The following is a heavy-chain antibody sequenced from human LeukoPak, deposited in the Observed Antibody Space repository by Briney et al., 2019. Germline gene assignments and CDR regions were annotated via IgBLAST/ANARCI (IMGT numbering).Heavy chain of an antibody. V-gene: IGHV3-33*08. CDR2: LSYDGSNK. CDR1: GFTFSGYG. J-gene: IGHJ4*02. Sequence: GGSLRLSCSASGFTFSGYGIHWVRQAPGKGLEWVAFLSYDGSNKFYADSVKGRFTISRDNSETTLYLQMNSLRAEDTAVYYCARALYNNGWYYFDYWGQGTLVTVSS. D-gene: IGHD6-19*01. CDR3: ARALYNNGWYYFDY.